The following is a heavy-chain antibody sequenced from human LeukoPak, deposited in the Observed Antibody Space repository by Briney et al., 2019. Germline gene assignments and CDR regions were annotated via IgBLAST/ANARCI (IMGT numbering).Heavy chain of an antibody. CDR1: GYTFTSYD. J-gene: IGHJ3*02. CDR3: ARGGIFSADAFDI. D-gene: IGHD6-25*01. Sequence: ASVKVSCKAPGYTFTSYDINWVRQATGQGLEWMGWMNPNSGNTGYAQKFQGRVTMTRNTSISTAYMELSSLRSGDTAVYYCARGGIFSADAFDIWGQGTMVTVSS. V-gene: IGHV1-8*01. CDR2: MNPNSGNT.